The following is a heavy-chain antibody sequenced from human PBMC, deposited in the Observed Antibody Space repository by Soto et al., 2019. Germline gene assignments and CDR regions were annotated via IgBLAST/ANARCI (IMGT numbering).Heavy chain of an antibody. CDR1: GFSFNAYS. D-gene: IGHD1-1*01. Sequence: GSLRLSCAASGFSFNAYSVIWVRQAPGKGLEWVSYINSSGRYTYYADSVKGRFTISRDNDKNSLYLQMHSLRADDTAVYYCARDASTGTVHFDFWGQGALVTVSS. J-gene: IGHJ4*02. CDR2: INSSGRYT. V-gene: IGHV3-21*01. CDR3: ARDASTGTVHFDF.